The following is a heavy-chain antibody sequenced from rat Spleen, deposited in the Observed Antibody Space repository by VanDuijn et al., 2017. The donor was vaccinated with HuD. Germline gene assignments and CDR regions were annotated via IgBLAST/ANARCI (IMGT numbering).Heavy chain of an antibody. D-gene: IGHD1-6*01. CDR3: ARRHYGYTDYFDY. V-gene: IGHV5S23*01. CDR2: ISPSGGST. Sequence: EVQLVESDGGLAQPGRSLKLSCAVSGFTFSNYDMAWVRQAPKKGLEWVATISPSGGSTYYRDSVKGRFTISRDNAKSTLSLQMDSLRSEDTATYYCARRHYGYTDYFDYWGQGVMVTVSS. J-gene: IGHJ2*01. CDR1: GFTFSNYD.